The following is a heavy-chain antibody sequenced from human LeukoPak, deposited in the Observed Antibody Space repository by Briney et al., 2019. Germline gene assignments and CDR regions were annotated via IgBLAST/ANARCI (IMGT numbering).Heavy chain of an antibody. J-gene: IGHJ4*02. CDR2: ISAYNGNT. Sequence: ASVKVSCKASGYTFTTYGITWVRQAPGQGLEWMGWISAYNGNTNYARKLQGRVTMTTDTSTSTAYMELRSLRSDDTAVYYCARVWGYYYDSSGYSDFDYWGQGTLDTVSS. V-gene: IGHV1-18*01. CDR1: GYTFTTYG. CDR3: ARVWGYYYDSSGYSDFDY. D-gene: IGHD3-22*01.